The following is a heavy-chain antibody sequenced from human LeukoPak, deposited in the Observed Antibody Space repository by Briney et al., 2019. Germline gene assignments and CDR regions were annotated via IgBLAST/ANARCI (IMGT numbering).Heavy chain of an antibody. Sequence: PGGSLRLSCAASGFTFDDYAMHWVRQAPGTGLEWASVICGDGSCTYYADSVKGRFTISRDNSKNSLYLQMNSLRSEDTALYYCAKDLSARGSYPDYRGQGTRVTVSS. CDR2: ICGDGSCT. V-gene: IGHV3-43*02. J-gene: IGHJ4*02. CDR1: GFTFDDYA. CDR3: AKDLSARGSYPDY. D-gene: IGHD1-26*01.